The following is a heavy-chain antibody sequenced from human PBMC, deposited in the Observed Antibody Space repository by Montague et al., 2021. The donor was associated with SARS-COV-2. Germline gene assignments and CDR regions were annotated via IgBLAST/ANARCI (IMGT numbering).Heavy chain of an antibody. V-gene: IGHV4-34*01. D-gene: IGHD2-15*01. J-gene: IGHJ4*02. Sequence: SETLSLTCAVSGGSFSGYYWNWIRQPPGKGLEWIGGINHSGSTNYNPSLKSRVTISVDTSKNQFSLKLSSVTAADTAVYYCVVVPLGPRGRGFDYWGQGTLVTVSS. CDR1: GGSFSGYY. CDR2: INHSGST. CDR3: VVVPLGPRGRGFDY.